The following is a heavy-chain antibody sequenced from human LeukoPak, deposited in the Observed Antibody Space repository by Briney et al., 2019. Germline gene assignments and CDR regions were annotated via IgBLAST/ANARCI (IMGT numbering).Heavy chain of an antibody. CDR3: GVYTSSWHRWDY. Sequence: PGGSLRLSCVASGFTFSSYTMSWVRQAPGKGLEWVSSFSGTGDSTYYADSVKGRFTISRDNSKNTLYLQMNSLSAEDTGVYYCGVYTSSWHRWDYWGRGTLVTVSS. CDR2: FSGTGDST. D-gene: IGHD6-13*01. J-gene: IGHJ4*02. V-gene: IGHV3-23*01. CDR1: GFTFSSYT.